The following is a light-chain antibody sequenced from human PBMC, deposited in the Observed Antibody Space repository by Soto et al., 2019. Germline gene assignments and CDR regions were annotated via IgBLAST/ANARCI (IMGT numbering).Light chain of an antibody. J-gene: IGKJ5*01. V-gene: IGKV3-15*01. Sequence: RASQSISIKLAWSQQKPGHAPRLLIYGEXTRATAIPARFSGSGSGTEFTLTISSLQSEDFAVYYCQQRVAGVTFGHMRRLEIK. CDR2: GEX. CDR3: QQRVAGVT. CDR1: QSISIK.